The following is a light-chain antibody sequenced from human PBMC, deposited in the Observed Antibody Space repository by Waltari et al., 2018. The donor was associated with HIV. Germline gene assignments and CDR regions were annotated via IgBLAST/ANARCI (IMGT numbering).Light chain of an antibody. V-gene: IGKV1-17*01. CDR2: AAS. Sequence: DIQMTQSPSSLSASVGDRVTITCRASQGIRDDLSWFQQKPGRAPKRLIYAASTLHSGVPSRFSGSGSGTEFTLTISSLQPEDFASYSCQQSYSTPPTFGGGTKVEIK. CDR3: QQSYSTPPT. CDR1: QGIRDD. J-gene: IGKJ4*01.